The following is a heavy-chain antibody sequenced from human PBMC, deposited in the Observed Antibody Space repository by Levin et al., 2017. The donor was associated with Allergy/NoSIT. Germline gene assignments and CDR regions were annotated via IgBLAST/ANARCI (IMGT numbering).Heavy chain of an antibody. CDR1: GFTFSSYG. V-gene: IGHV3-30*18. J-gene: IGHJ4*02. CDR2: ISYDGSNK. CDR3: AKADPGGYSYV. D-gene: IGHD5-18*01. Sequence: GGSLRLSCAASGFTFSSYGMHWVRQAPGKGLEWVAVISYDGSNKYYADSVKGRFTISRDNSKNTLYLQMNSLRAEDTAVYYCAKADPGGYSYVWGQGTLVTVSS.